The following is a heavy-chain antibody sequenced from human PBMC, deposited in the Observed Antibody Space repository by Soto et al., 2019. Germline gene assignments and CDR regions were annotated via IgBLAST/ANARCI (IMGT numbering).Heavy chain of an antibody. CDR2: IDPSDSYT. J-gene: IGHJ6*02. CDR1: GYTFTDYW. CDR3: ARDRSITIFGVVGFEMDV. D-gene: IGHD3-3*01. Sequence: GESMKISCNGAGYTFTDYWSNWVRQMPGKGLEWMGRIDPSDSYTKYSPSFQGHVTISADKSISTAYLEWSSLEASDTAMYYCARDRSITIFGVVGFEMDVWGQGTTVTVSS. V-gene: IGHV5-10-1*01.